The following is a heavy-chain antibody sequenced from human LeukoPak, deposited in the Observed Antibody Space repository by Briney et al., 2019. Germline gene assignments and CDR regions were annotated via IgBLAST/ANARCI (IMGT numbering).Heavy chain of an antibody. CDR2: IIPIFGTA. Sequence: ASVKVSCKASGGTFSSYAISWVRQAPGQGLEWMGGIIPIFGTANYAQKFQGRVTITADESTSTAYMELSSLRSEDTAVYYCARELGYNDYGGNSEGAFDIWGQGTMVTVSS. D-gene: IGHD4-23*01. J-gene: IGHJ3*02. CDR1: GGTFSSYA. V-gene: IGHV1-69*13. CDR3: ARELGYNDYGGNSEGAFDI.